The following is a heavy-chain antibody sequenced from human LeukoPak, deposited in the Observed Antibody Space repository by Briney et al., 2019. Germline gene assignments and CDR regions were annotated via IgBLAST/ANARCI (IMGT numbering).Heavy chain of an antibody. CDR2: VTGSGGGT. Sequence: GGSLRLSCAASGFTFNTYAMSWVRQAPGKGLEWVSTVTGSGGGTSYTDSVRGRFTISRDNSKNTLYLQMNSLRAEDTAVYYCGKRSSGAYDMWGQGTMVTVSS. D-gene: IGHD5-12*01. V-gene: IGHV3-23*01. CDR1: GFTFNTYA. J-gene: IGHJ3*02. CDR3: GKRSSGAYDM.